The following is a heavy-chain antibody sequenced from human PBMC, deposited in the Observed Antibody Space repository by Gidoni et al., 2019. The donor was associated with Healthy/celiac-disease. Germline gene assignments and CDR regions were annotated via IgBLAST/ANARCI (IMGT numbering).Heavy chain of an antibody. CDR3: ARGKYYYDSSGYRTFDY. Sequence: QVQLQQWGAGLLKPSETLSLTCAVYGGSFSGYYWGWIRQPPGKGLEWIGESNHSGSNNYNPSRKSRGTISVDTSKNQFSLKLSSVTAADTAVYYCARGKYYYDSSGYRTFDYWGQGTLVTGSS. D-gene: IGHD3-22*01. CDR2: SNHSGSN. J-gene: IGHJ4*02. CDR1: GGSFSGYY. V-gene: IGHV4-34*01.